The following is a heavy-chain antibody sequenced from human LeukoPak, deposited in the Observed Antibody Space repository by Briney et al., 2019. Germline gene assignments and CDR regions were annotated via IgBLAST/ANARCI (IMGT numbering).Heavy chain of an antibody. CDR2: IYSGGST. J-gene: IGHJ4*02. CDR3: ALGRRY. Sequence: GGSLRLSCAASGFTFSSYAMSWVRQAPGKGLEWVSVIYSGGSTYYADSVKGRFTISRDNSKNTLYLQMNSLRAEDTAVYYCALGRRYWGQGTLVTVSS. V-gene: IGHV3-53*01. CDR1: GFTFSSYA. D-gene: IGHD2-15*01.